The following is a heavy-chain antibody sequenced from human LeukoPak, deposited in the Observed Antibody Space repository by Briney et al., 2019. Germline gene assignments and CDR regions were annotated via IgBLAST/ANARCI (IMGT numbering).Heavy chain of an antibody. Sequence: GGSLKLSCAASGLTFTSSAIPWVRQAPGRGLNWVSSIGKIGNTFYADSVKGRFTISRDESKTTLYLQMNSLRAEDTAVYFCAKGGIGETGGLSYWGQGTLVTVSS. CDR2: IGKIGNT. V-gene: IGHV3-23*01. CDR3: AKGGIGETGGLSY. J-gene: IGHJ4*02. CDR1: GLTFTSSA. D-gene: IGHD7-27*01.